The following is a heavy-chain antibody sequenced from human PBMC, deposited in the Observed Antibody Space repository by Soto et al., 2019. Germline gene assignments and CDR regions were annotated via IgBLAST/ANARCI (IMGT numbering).Heavy chain of an antibody. CDR1: GYTFTSYD. Sequence: QVQLVQSGAEVKKPGASVKVSCKASGYTFTSYDINWVRQATGQGLEWMGWMNPNSGNTGYAQKFQGRVTMTMNTSISTAYMELSSLRSEDTAVYYCARWADYGDPNAFDIWGQGTMVTVSS. CDR2: MNPNSGNT. V-gene: IGHV1-8*01. CDR3: ARWADYGDPNAFDI. J-gene: IGHJ3*02. D-gene: IGHD4-17*01.